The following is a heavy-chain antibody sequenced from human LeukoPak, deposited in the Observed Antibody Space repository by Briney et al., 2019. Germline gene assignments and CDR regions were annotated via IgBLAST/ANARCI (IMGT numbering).Heavy chain of an antibody. J-gene: IGHJ3*02. CDR1: GFVFDDYA. CDR3: AKSQFDSSGLHAFDI. D-gene: IGHD3-22*01. CDR2: ISWSSDYL. Sequence: GGSLRLSCAASGFVFDDYAMHWVRQVPGKGLEWVSSISWSSDYLGYADSVKGRFTISRDNAKNSLYLQMNSLKVEDTAFYYCAKSQFDSSGLHAFDIWGQGTMVTVSS. V-gene: IGHV3-9*01.